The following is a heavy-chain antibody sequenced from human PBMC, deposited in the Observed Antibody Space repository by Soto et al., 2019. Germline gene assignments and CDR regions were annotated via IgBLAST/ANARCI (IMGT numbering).Heavy chain of an antibody. J-gene: IGHJ4*02. CDR3: ARGSVLRYFDWLSSPFDY. D-gene: IGHD3-9*01. CDR1: GGTFSSYA. V-gene: IGHV1-69*13. Sequence: SVKVSCKASGGTFSSYAISWVRQAPGQGLEWMGGIISIFGTANYAQKFQGRVTITADESTSTAYMELSSLRSEDTAVYYCARGSVLRYFDWLSSPFDYWGQGTLVTVSS. CDR2: IISIFGTA.